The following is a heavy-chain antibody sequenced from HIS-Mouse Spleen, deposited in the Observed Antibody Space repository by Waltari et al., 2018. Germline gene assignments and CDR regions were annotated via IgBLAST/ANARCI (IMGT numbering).Heavy chain of an antibody. J-gene: IGHJ2*01. D-gene: IGHD6-13*01. Sequence: QLQLQESGPGLVKPSETLSLTCTVSGGSISSSSYYWGWIRQPPGKGLELIGRISYSGSTSYNPSLKSRVTISVDTSKNQFSLKLSSVTAADTAVYYCAREIPYSSSWYDWYFDLWGRGTLVTVSS. CDR2: ISYSGST. CDR3: AREIPYSSSWYDWYFDL. CDR1: GGSISSSSYY. V-gene: IGHV4-39*07.